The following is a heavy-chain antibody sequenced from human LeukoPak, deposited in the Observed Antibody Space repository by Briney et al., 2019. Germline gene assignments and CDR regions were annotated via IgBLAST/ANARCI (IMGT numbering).Heavy chain of an antibody. D-gene: IGHD3-22*01. CDR3: ARGWDYDSGDRPTAYVY. Sequence: GASVKVSCKVSGYTLTELSMHWVRQAPGKGLEWMGGFDPEDGETIYAQKFQGRVTITADESTSTVYMELNSLKSEDTAVYYCARGWDYDSGDRPTAYVYWGQGTLVTVSS. J-gene: IGHJ4*02. V-gene: IGHV1-24*01. CDR1: GYTLTELS. CDR2: FDPEDGET.